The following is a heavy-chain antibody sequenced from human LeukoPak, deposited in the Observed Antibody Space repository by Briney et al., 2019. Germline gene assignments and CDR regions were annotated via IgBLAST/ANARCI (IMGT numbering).Heavy chain of an antibody. D-gene: IGHD6-19*01. CDR3: ARHVHSHGWLYYFGY. CDR1: GRSISSSSYY. Sequence: PSETLSLTCTVSGRSISSSSYYWGWIRHPPGKGREWIGSLYYSRSTYYNPSIKSRVTISVDTSKNQFYLRLTSVTAADTAVYYCARHVHSHGWLYYFGYWGQGTLVTVSS. CDR2: LYYSRST. V-gene: IGHV4-39*01. J-gene: IGHJ4*02.